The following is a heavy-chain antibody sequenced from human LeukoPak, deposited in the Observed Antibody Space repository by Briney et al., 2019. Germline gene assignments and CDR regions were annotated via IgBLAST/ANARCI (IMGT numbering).Heavy chain of an antibody. V-gene: IGHV3-7*01. J-gene: IGHJ4*02. D-gene: IGHD4-23*01. CDR3: ARGRPHGNDY. CDR1: GFTFSNYW. CDR2: IKQDGSEE. Sequence: GGSLRLSCAASGFTFSNYWMSWVRQAPGKGLEWVAKIKQDGSEEYYVDSVKGRFTISRDNAKNSLFLQMNSLRVEDTAVYYCARGRPHGNDYWGQGTLVTVSS.